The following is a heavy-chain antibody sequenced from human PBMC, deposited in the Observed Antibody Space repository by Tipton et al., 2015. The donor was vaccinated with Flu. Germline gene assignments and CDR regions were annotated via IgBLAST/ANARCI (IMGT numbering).Heavy chain of an antibody. D-gene: IGHD3-16*01. CDR2: INQDGSEK. V-gene: IGHV3-7*01. J-gene: IGHJ5*02. Sequence: SGFTFRNYVMTWIRQAPGKGLEWVANINQDGSEKNYVDSVKGRFTISRDNAKNSLYLQMNSLKADDTALYYCVRFAGGSWGQGTLVTVSS. CDR3: VRFAGGS. CDR1: GFTFRNYV.